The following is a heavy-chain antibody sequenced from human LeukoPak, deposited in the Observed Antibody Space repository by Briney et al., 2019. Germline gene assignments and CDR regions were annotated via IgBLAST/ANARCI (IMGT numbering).Heavy chain of an antibody. CDR3: VSNGWYSLEY. J-gene: IGHJ4*02. CDR1: GGSISSYY. CDR2: IHTSGST. Sequence: SETLSLTCTVSGGSISSYYWSWIRQPAGKGLEWIGRIHTSGSTNYNPSLKSRVTMSVDTSKNQFSLKLNSVTAADTAVYYCVSNGWYSLEYWGQGTLVTVSS. D-gene: IGHD6-19*01. V-gene: IGHV4-4*07.